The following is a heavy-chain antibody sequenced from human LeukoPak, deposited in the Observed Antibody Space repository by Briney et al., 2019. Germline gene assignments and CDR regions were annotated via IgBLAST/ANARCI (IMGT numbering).Heavy chain of an antibody. Sequence: GGSLSLSCAASGFSFSDFSLTWVRQPPGKGLEWVSGISQNAVSTYYACFVKGWSTLFRDPSKHSVYMQIASLRVEGTAVYYGAKARGGLLRSHHFDYWGRGTLVTVSS. CDR3: AKARGGLLRSHHFDY. V-gene: IGHV3-23*05. J-gene: IGHJ4*02. CDR2: ISQNAVST. CDR1: GFSFSDFS. D-gene: IGHD3-10*01.